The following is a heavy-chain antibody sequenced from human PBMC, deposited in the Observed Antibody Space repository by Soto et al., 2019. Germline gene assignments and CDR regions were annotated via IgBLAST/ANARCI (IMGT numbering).Heavy chain of an antibody. CDR3: ATLFGWLGAGPDY. CDR2: FDPEDGET. CDR1: GHTLTELS. V-gene: IGHV1-24*01. J-gene: IGHJ4*02. Sequence: ASVKVSCKVSGHTLTELSMHWVRQAPGKGLEWMGGFDPEDGETIYAQKFQGRVTMTENTSTDTAYMELSSLRSEDTAVYYCATLFGWLGAGPDYWGQGTLVTVSS. D-gene: IGHD3-10*01.